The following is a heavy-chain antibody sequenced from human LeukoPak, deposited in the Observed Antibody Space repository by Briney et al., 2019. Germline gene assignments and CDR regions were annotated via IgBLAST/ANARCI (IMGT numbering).Heavy chain of an antibody. V-gene: IGHV4-59*01. CDR3: ASSSSSEVLFDY. D-gene: IGHD6-6*01. Sequence: PSETLSLTCTVSSGSISNYYWSWIRQPPGKGLDWIGYIYYGGSTDYNPSLKSRVTISVDTSKNQFSLKLTSVTAADTAVYYCASSSSSEVLFDYWGQGTLVTVSS. J-gene: IGHJ4*02. CDR1: SGSISNYY. CDR2: IYYGGST.